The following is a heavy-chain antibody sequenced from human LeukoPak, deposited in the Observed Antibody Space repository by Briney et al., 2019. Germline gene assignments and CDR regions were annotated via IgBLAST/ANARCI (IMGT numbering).Heavy chain of an antibody. J-gene: IGHJ5*02. Sequence: GGSLRLSCATSGFTFSNSDMNWVRQAPGKGLEWVSSITTTSSYIYYADSVRGRFTISRNNAKNSLYLHMDSLRAEDTAVYYCARSGCPGGSCYLRYSWLDLWGRGTLVTVSS. CDR3: ARSGCPGGSCYLRYSWLDL. D-gene: IGHD2-15*01. CDR2: ITTTSSYI. CDR1: GFTFSNSD. V-gene: IGHV3-21*01.